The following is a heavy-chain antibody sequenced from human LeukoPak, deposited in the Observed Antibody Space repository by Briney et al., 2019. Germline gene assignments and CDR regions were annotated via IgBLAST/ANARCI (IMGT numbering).Heavy chain of an antibody. CDR3: ARDFYYDSCGYLDY. V-gene: IGHV3-30*02. D-gene: IGHD3-22*01. J-gene: IGHJ4*02. Sequence: PGGSLRLSCAASGFIFSSYGMHWVRQAPGKGLEWVAFIRYDGSKKYYADSVKGRFTISRDNSKNTLYLEMNSLRAEDTAVYYCARDFYYDSCGYLDYWGQGTLVTVSS. CDR2: IRYDGSKK. CDR1: GFIFSSYG.